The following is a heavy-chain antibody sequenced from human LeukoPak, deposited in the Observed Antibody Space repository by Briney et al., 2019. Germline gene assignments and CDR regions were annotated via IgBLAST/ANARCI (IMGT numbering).Heavy chain of an antibody. Sequence: QTGGSLRLSCAASGFAFSSYGMHWVRQAPGKGLEWVAFIRYDGSNKYYADSVKGRFTISRDNSKNTLYLQMNSLRAEDTAVYYCARGPKSIAARPGAFDIWGPGTMVTVSS. V-gene: IGHV3-30*02. CDR2: IRYDGSNK. D-gene: IGHD6-6*01. CDR1: GFAFSSYG. J-gene: IGHJ3*02. CDR3: ARGPKSIAARPGAFDI.